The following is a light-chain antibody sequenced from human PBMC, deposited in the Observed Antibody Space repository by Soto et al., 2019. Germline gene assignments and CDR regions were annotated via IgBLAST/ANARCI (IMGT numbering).Light chain of an antibody. CDR2: DAS. V-gene: IGKV3-11*01. CDR3: QQRSNWPPFT. CDR1: QTVSSF. Sequence: DIVLTQSPATLSLSPGETATLSCRASQTVSSFLAWYQQKPGQAPRLLIYDASNRATGIPARFSGSGSGTDFTLTISSLEPEDFAVYYCQQRSNWPPFTFGPGTKVDF. J-gene: IGKJ3*01.